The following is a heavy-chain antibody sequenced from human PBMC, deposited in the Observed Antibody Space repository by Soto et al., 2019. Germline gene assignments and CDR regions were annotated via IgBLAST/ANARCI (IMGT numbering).Heavy chain of an antibody. D-gene: IGHD3-10*02. CDR3: ARDLRPAVRYFDL. Sequence: QVQLVESGGGVVQPGRSLRLSCAASGFTFSSYAMHWVRQAPGKGLVWVAVISYDGSNKYYAESVKGRFTISRDNSTNTLYLQMNSLRAEDTAVYYGARDLRPAVRYFDLWGRGTLVTVSS. J-gene: IGHJ2*01. CDR1: GFTFSSYA. CDR2: ISYDGSNK. V-gene: IGHV3-30-3*01.